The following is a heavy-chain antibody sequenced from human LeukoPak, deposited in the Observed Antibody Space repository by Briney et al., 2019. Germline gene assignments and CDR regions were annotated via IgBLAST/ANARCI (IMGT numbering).Heavy chain of an antibody. D-gene: IGHD5-12*01. Sequence: SVQVSCKASGGTFSSYAISWVRQAPRQGLEWLGGIIPIFGTANYAQQFHGRITITADKSTSTAYMELSSLRSEDTAVYYCARALVDIVATTYFDYWGQGTLVTVSS. J-gene: IGHJ4*02. V-gene: IGHV1-69*06. CDR2: IIPIFGTA. CDR1: GGTFSSYA. CDR3: ARALVDIVATTYFDY.